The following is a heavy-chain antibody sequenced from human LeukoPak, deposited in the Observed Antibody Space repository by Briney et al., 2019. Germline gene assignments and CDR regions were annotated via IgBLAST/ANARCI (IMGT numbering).Heavy chain of an antibody. D-gene: IGHD3-10*01. CDR2: MYYSGGT. J-gene: IGHJ4*02. CDR1: GGSISSSSSY. Sequence: PSETLSLTCTVSGGSISSSSSYWGWIRQTPGKGLEWVGSMYYSGGTYYDPSLKSRVTISVDTSKNQFSLNLSSVTAGDTAVYYCMRHRMALYGSGSVDYWGRGALVTVSS. CDR3: MRHRMALYGSGSVDY. V-gene: IGHV4-39*01.